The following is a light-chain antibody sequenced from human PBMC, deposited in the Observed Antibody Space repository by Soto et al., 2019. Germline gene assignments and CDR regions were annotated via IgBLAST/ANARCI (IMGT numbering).Light chain of an antibody. CDR3: SSFTSSSTWV. J-gene: IGLJ3*02. CDR2: EVT. CDR1: SSDVGGYRY. Sequence: QSVLTQPASVSGSPGQSITISCTGTSSDVGGYRYVSWYQHHPGKAPKLLIFEVTNRPSGVSNRFSGSKSGNTASLTIFGLQAEDEADYYCSSFTSSSTWVFGGGTQLTVL. V-gene: IGLV2-14*01.